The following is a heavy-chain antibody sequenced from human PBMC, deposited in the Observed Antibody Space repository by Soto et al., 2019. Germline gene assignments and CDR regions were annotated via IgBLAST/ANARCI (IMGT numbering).Heavy chain of an antibody. CDR2: IIPIFGTA. Sequence: ASVKVSCKASGGTFSSYAISWVRQAPGQGLEWMGGIIPIFGTANYAQKFQGRVTITADESTSTAYMELSSLRSEDTAVYYCARAFPYYDFWSGYYGPTLVYYYYCMDVWGQGTTVTVSS. V-gene: IGHV1-69*13. J-gene: IGHJ6*02. CDR3: ARAFPYYDFWSGYYGPTLVYYYYCMDV. CDR1: GGTFSSYA. D-gene: IGHD3-3*01.